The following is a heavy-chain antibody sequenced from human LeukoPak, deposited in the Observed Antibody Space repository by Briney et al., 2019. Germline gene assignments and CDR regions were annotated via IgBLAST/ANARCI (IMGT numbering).Heavy chain of an antibody. CDR2: ISAYNGNT. CDR3: ARADIVVVVAADYYFDY. D-gene: IGHD2-15*01. J-gene: IGHJ4*02. Sequence: EASVKVSCKAPGYTFTSYGISWVRQAPGQGLEWMGWISAYNGNTNYAHKLQGRVTMTTDTSTSTAYMELRSLRSDDTAVYYCARADIVVVVAADYYFDYWGQGTLVTVSS. V-gene: IGHV1-18*01. CDR1: GYTFTSYG.